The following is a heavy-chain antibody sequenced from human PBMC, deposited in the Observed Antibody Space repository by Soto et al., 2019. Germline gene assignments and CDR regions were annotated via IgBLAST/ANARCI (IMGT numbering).Heavy chain of an antibody. CDR1: GGTFSSYA. J-gene: IGHJ3*02. Sequence: QVQLVQSGAEVKKPGSSVKVSCKASGGTFSSYAISWVRQAPGQGLEWMGGIIPIFGTANYAQKFQGRVTITADDSTSTAYMELSSLRSEDTAVYYCARGTSGWYLFAFDIWDQGTMVTVSS. D-gene: IGHD6-19*01. V-gene: IGHV1-69*01. CDR2: IIPIFGTA. CDR3: ARGTSGWYLFAFDI.